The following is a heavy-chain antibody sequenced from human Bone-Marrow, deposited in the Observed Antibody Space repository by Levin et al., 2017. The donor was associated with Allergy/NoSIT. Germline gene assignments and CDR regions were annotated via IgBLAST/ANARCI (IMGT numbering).Heavy chain of an antibody. CDR1: GFNIRNYW. CDR2: IKQDGSER. D-gene: IGHD3-16*02. V-gene: IGHV3-7*01. CDR3: ARDIGDY. J-gene: IGHJ4*02. Sequence: GASVKVSCAVSGFNIRNYWMTWVRQAPGKGLEWLANIKQDGSERHYMDSVRGRFTISRDNARNSLSLQMNNVTAEDTAVYYCARDIGDYWGQGTLVTVSS.